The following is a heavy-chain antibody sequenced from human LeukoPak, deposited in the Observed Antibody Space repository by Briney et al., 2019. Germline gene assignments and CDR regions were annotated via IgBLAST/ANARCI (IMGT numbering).Heavy chain of an antibody. CDR1: GGSISSYY. D-gene: IGHD3-22*01. V-gene: IGHV4-59*08. J-gene: IGHJ5*02. CDR3: ARHIYDSSGYYQNWFDP. CDR2: IYYSGST. Sequence: SETLSLTCTVSGGSISSYYWSWIRQPPGKGLEWIGDIYYSGSTNYNPSLKSRVTISVDTSKNQFSLKLSSVTAADTAVYYCARHIYDSSGYYQNWFDPWGQGTLVTVSS.